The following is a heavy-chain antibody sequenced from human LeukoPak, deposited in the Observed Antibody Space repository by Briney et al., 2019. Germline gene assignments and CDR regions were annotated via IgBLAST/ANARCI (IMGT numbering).Heavy chain of an antibody. V-gene: IGHV3-21*01. CDR3: ARVHCSSTSCYAFDI. CDR1: GFPFSTYA. D-gene: IGHD2-2*01. J-gene: IGHJ3*02. Sequence: GGSLRLSCAASGFPFSTYAMSWVRQAPGKGLEWVSSISSSSSYIYYADSVKGRFTISRDNAKNSLYLQMNSLRAEDTAVYYCARVHCSSTSCYAFDIWGQGTMVTVSS. CDR2: ISSSSSYI.